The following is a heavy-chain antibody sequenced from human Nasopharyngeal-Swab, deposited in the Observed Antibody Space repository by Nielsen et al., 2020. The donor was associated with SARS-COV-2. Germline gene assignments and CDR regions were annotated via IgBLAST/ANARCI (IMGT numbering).Heavy chain of an antibody. CDR1: GFSVSSNY. CDR2: IYSGGPT. CDR3: AGRSCSGSFQTVDAFDI. Sequence: GESMKISCAASGFSVSSNYMSWVRQAPRKGLEWVSVIYSGGPTYYADSVKGRFTISSDNSKNTLYLQMTSLRAEDSAVYYCAGRSCSGSFQTVDAFDIWGQGTMVTVSS. J-gene: IGHJ3*02. V-gene: IGHV3-53*01. D-gene: IGHD3-10*02.